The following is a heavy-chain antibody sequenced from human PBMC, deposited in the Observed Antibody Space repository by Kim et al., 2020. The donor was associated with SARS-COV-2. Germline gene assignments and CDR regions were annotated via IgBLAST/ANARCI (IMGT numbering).Heavy chain of an antibody. J-gene: IGHJ4*02. CDR3: AKYYDTREIGLFDY. CDR2: ISYDGSNK. CDR1: GFTFSSYG. D-gene: IGHD3-22*01. V-gene: IGHV3-30*18. Sequence: GGSLRLSCAASGFTFSSYGMHWVRQAPGKGLEWVAAISYDGSNKYYADSVKGRFTISRDNSKNTLYLQMNSLRAEDTAVYYCAKYYDTREIGLFDYWGQGTLVTVSS.